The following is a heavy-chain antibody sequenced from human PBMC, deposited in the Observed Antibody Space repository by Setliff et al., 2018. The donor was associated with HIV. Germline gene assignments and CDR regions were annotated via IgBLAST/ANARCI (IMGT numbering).Heavy chain of an antibody. J-gene: IGHJ6*02. CDR3: AKDGAAVWGLYYYYGMDV. CDR1: GFTFSSYG. CDR2: IWYDGSNK. V-gene: IGHV3-33*06. D-gene: IGHD6-13*01. Sequence: SLRLSCAASGFTFSSYGMHRVRQAPGKGLEWVAVIWYDGSNKYYADSVKGRFTISRDNSKNTLYLQMNSLRAEDTAVYYCAKDGAAVWGLYYYYGMDVWGQGTTVTVSS.